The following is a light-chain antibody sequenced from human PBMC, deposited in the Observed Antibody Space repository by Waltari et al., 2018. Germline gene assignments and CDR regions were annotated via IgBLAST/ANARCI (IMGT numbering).Light chain of an antibody. Sequence: CRASQSVSSSYLAWYQQKPGQAPRLLIYGAASRATGIPDRFSGSGSGTDFTLTISRLEPEDFAVYYCQQYGSSPLTFGGGTKVVIK. CDR3: QQYGSSPLT. V-gene: IGKV3-20*01. CDR1: QSVSSSY. J-gene: IGKJ4*01. CDR2: GAA.